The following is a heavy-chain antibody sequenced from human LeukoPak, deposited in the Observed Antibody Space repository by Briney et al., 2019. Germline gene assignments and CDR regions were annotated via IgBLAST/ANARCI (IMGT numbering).Heavy chain of an antibody. CDR3: ARAWDSSSWYGP. Sequence: SETLSLTCTVSGGSISSYYWSWIRQPAGKGLEWIGYIYYSGSTNYNPSLKSRVTISVDTSKNQFSLKLSSVTAADTAVYYCARAWDSSSWYGPWGQGTLVTVSS. V-gene: IGHV4-59*01. CDR2: IYYSGST. J-gene: IGHJ5*02. D-gene: IGHD6-13*01. CDR1: GGSISSYY.